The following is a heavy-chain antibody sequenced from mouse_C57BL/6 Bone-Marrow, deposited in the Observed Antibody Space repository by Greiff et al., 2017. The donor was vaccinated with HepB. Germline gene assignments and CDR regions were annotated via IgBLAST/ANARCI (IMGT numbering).Heavy chain of an antibody. CDR1: GYTFTSYW. CDR2: IDPSDSYT. CDR3: SIPNYYGSCYD. J-gene: IGHJ2*01. V-gene: IGHV1-50*01. D-gene: IGHD1-1*01. Sequence: QVQLQQPGAELVKPGASVKLSCKASGYTFTSYWMQWVKQRPGQGLEWIGEIDPSDSYTNYNQKFKGKATLTVDTSSSTAYMQLSSLTSEDSAVYYCSIPNYYGSCYDWGQGTTLTVSS.